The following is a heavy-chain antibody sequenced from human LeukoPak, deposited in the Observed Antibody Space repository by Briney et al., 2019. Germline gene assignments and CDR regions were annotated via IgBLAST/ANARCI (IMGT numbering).Heavy chain of an antibody. J-gene: IGHJ4*02. Sequence: PGGSLRLSCAASGFTFSSYAMSWVRQAPGKGLEWVSGFSISGGSTYYADSVKGRFTISRDNSKNTLYLQMNSLRAEDTAVYYCAKHFWSGYSQTDYWGQGTLVTVSS. D-gene: IGHD3-3*02. V-gene: IGHV3-23*01. CDR1: GFTFSSYA. CDR2: FSISGGST. CDR3: AKHFWSGYSQTDY.